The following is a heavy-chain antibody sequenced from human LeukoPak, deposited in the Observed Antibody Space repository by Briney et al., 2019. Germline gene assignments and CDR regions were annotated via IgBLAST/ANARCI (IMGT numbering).Heavy chain of an antibody. CDR3: ARHAATGTTSSLRFDP. J-gene: IGHJ5*02. CDR2: IYYSGST. D-gene: IGHD4-17*01. V-gene: IGHV4-59*08. Sequence: PSETLSLTCTVSGGSIISYYWTRIRQPPGKGLEWIGYIYYSGSTNYNPSLKSRVTISVDTSKNQFSLKLSSVTAADTAVYYCARHAATGTTSSLRFDPWGQGTLVTVSS. CDR1: GGSIISYY.